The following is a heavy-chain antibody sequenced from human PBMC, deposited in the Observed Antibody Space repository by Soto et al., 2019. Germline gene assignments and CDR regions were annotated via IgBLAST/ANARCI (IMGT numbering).Heavy chain of an antibody. CDR3: ARSGDNYNVLDY. CDR1: GFSISDHY. J-gene: IGHJ4*02. D-gene: IGHD3-10*02. V-gene: IGHV3-11*03. CDR2: SSNSGTFT. Sequence: SSGFSISDHYTSWIGQAPGKGLEWVSYSSNSGTFTKYADSVKGRFSISRDNAKNSLYLEINSLRGEDTAIYYCARSGDNYNVLDYWGQGTPVTVSS.